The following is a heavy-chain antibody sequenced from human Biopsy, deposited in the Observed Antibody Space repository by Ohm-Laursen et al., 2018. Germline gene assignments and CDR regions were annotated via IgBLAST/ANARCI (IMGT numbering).Heavy chain of an antibody. CDR2: IYYSGST. CDR3: ARATNSTGWPYYYFYGMDV. J-gene: IGHJ6*02. V-gene: IGHV4-59*07. D-gene: IGHD2/OR15-2a*01. Sequence: SDTLPLTCTVSGGPISSDYWSWIRQTPGKGLEWIGYIYYSGSTNYNPSLKSRVTISVDTSKNQFSLRLNSVTAADTAVYYCARATNSTGWPYYYFYGMDVWGQGTTVTVSS. CDR1: GGPISSDY.